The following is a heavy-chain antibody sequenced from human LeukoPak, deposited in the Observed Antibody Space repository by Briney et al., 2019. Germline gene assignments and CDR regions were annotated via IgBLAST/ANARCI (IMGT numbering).Heavy chain of an antibody. CDR3: ASGVYYDSSGYYLDY. D-gene: IGHD3-22*01. Sequence: GESLKISCKGSGYSFTSYWIGWARQMPGKGLEWMGIIYPGDSDTRYSPSFQGQVTISADKSISTAYLQWSSLKATDTAMYYCASGVYYDSSGYYLDYWGQGTLVTVSS. CDR1: GYSFTSYW. J-gene: IGHJ4*02. CDR2: IYPGDSDT. V-gene: IGHV5-51*01.